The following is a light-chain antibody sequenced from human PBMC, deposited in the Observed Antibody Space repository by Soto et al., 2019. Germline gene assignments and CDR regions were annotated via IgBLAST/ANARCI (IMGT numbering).Light chain of an antibody. CDR2: DAS. CDR3: QHYNNYSGT. Sequence: DIQMTQSPSTLSASEGDRVTITCRASQSISNWLAWYQQKPGKAPKLLIYDASSLESGVPSRFSGSGSGTEFTLTISSLQPDDFATYYCQHYNNYSGTFGQGTKVEIK. CDR1: QSISNW. J-gene: IGKJ1*01. V-gene: IGKV1-5*01.